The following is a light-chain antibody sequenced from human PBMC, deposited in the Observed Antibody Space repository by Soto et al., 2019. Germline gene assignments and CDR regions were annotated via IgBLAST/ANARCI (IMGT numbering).Light chain of an antibody. Sequence: QSALTQPPSASGSPGQSVTISCTGTSSDVGGYNYVSWYQQHPGKAPKLIICEVSKRPSGVPDRFSGSKSGNTASLTVSGLQAEDEADYYCSSYGGSKVFGGGTKLTVL. V-gene: IGLV2-8*01. J-gene: IGLJ2*01. CDR3: SSYGGSKV. CDR2: EVS. CDR1: SSDVGGYNY.